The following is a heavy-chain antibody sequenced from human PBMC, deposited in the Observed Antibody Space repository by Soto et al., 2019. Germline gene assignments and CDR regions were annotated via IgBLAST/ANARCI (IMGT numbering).Heavy chain of an antibody. CDR3: ARRYGYACDI. CDR1: GGTIISYY. CDR2: IYYSGST. J-gene: IGHJ3*02. V-gene: IGHV4-59*01. D-gene: IGHD4-17*01. Sequence: SETQSLTCPVAGGTIISYYWRWIRQPPGKGLEWIGYIYYSGSTNYNPSLKSRVTISVDTSKNQFSLKLSSVTAADTAVYYCARRYGYACDIWGQGTMVTVS.